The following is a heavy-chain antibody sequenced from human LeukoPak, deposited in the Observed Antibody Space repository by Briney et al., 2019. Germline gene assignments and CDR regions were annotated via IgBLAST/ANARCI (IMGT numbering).Heavy chain of an antibody. V-gene: IGHV1-8*02. D-gene: IGHD6-13*01. CDR2: INPNRGNT. J-gene: IGHJ4*02. CDR3: ASAHSSSWKTRVGTKDSYFDY. CDR1: GYTFTGYY. Sequence: ASVKVSCKASGYTFTGYYMHWVRQAPGQGLDGMGWINPNRGNTGYAQKFQGRVTMTRNTAISTAYMELSSLRSEDTAVYYCASAHSSSWKTRVGTKDSYFDYWGQGTLVTVSS.